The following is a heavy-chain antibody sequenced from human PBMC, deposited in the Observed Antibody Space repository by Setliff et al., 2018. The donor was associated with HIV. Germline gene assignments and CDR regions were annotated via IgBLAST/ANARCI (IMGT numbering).Heavy chain of an antibody. Sequence: ETLSLTCTVSGGSFSSSTYSWGWIRQPPGMGLEWIGSIHSSGTTDYNPSLKSRVAMSVDTSRSQFSLKLRSVTAADTAVYYCARHKTNYDFYAFDVWGQGTMVAV. J-gene: IGHJ3*01. CDR1: GGSFSSSTYS. V-gene: IGHV4-39*01. CDR3: ARHKTNYDFYAFDV. D-gene: IGHD3-3*01. CDR2: IHSSGTT.